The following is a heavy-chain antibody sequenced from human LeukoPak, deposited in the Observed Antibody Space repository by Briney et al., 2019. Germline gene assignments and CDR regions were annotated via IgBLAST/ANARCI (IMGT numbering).Heavy chain of an antibody. CDR2: IIPISGTA. J-gene: IGHJ4*02. V-gene: IGHV1-69*06. CDR1: GGTFSSYA. D-gene: IGHD2-21*02. CDR3: AALVVVTGILGY. Sequence: ASVKVSCKAAGGTFSSYAISWVRQAPGQGLEWMGRIIPISGTADYAQKLQGRVTITADKSTSTASMELSSLRSEDTAVYYCAALVVVTGILGYWGQGTLVTVSS.